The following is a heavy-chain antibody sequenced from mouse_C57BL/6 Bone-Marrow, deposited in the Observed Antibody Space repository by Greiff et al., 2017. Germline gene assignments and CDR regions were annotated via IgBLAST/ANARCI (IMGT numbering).Heavy chain of an antibody. D-gene: IGHD2-4*01. J-gene: IGHJ4*01. CDR1: GYTFTSYT. V-gene: IGHV1-4*01. CDR3: ARCGLRDYAMDD. CDR2: INPSSGYT. Sequence: QVQLQQSGAELARPGASVTMSCKASGYTFTSYTMHWVKQRPGQGLEWIGYINPSSGYTKYNQKFKDKATLTADKSSSTAYMQLSSLTSEDSAVYYCARCGLRDYAMDDWGQGTSVTVSS.